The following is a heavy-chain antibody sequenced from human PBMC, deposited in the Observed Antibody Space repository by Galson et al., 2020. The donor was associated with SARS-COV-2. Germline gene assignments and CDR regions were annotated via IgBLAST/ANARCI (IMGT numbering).Heavy chain of an antibody. CDR3: AREGGSGIVAAPTDY. CDR2: ISSSSSYI. CDR1: GFTFSSYS. Sequence: PGGSLRLSCAASGFTFSSYSMNWVRQAPGKGLEWVSSISSSSSYIYYADSVKGRFTISRDNSKNTLYLQMNSLRAEDTAVYYCAREGGSGIVAAPTDYWGQGTLVTVSS. V-gene: IGHV3-21*01. D-gene: IGHD1-26*01. J-gene: IGHJ4*02.